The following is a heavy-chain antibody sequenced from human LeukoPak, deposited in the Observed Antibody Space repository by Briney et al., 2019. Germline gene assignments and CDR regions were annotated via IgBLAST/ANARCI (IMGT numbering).Heavy chain of an antibody. J-gene: IGHJ3*02. D-gene: IGHD6-13*01. Sequence: PGGSLRLSCAASGFTFSSSVMHWVRQAPGKGLEWVAVISYDGGNKYYAHSVKGRFTISRENSKNTLYLQMNSLGAEDTAVYYCAREVSTGSSWYRDAFDIWGRGTMVTVSS. CDR2: ISYDGGNK. CDR3: AREVSTGSSWYRDAFDI. V-gene: IGHV3-30*04. CDR1: GFTFSSSV.